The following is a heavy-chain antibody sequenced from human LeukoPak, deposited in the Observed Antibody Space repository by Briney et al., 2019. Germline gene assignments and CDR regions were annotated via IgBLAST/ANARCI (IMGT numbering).Heavy chain of an antibody. J-gene: IGHJ4*02. Sequence: GASVKVSCKASGYTFTSHGISWVRQAPGQGLEWMGWISGYSGQTDYSEKLQGRVTMTTDTSTSTAYMELRSLTFDDTAVYYCARDIAISQFDYWGQGTLVTVSS. CDR1: GYTFTSHG. D-gene: IGHD3-9*01. V-gene: IGHV1-18*01. CDR3: ARDIAISQFDY. CDR2: ISGYSGQT.